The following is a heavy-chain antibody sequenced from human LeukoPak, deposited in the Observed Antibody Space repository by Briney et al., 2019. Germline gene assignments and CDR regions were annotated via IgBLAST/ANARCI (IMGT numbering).Heavy chain of an antibody. Sequence: PGGSLRLSCAASGFTVSSNYMSWVRQAPGEGLGWVSVLYSGGSIFYADSVKDRFTISRDNSKNTLYLQMDSLRAEDTAVYYCARGGYCSSTSCYGLGAFDIWGQGTMVTVSS. V-gene: IGHV3-66*01. D-gene: IGHD2-2*01. J-gene: IGHJ3*02. CDR3: ARGGYCSSTSCYGLGAFDI. CDR2: LYSGGSI. CDR1: GFTVSSNY.